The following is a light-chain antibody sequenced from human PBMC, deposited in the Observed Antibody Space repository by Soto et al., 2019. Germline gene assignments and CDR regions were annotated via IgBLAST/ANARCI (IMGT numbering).Light chain of an antibody. CDR3: QQRSSWPRALT. CDR1: QSVSSY. J-gene: IGKJ4*01. V-gene: IGKV3-11*01. Sequence: EIVLTQSPATLSLSPGERATLYCRASQSVSSYLAWYQQKPGQAPRLLIYDASNRATGIPARFSGSGSGTDFTLTISSLEPEDFAVYYCQQRSSWPRALTFGGGTKVVIK. CDR2: DAS.